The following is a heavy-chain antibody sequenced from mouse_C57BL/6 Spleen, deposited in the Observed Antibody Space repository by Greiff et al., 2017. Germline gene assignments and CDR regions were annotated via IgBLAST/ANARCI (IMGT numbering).Heavy chain of an antibody. Sequence: QVQLQQSGAALVRPGASVKLSCQASGYTFTDSSINWVKQSPGQGLEWIARIYPGSGNTYYNEKFKGKATLTAEKSSSTACMQLSSLTSEDSAVYFCARDYGSSQWYFDVGCTGARGTVSS. J-gene: IGHJ1*03. V-gene: IGHV1-76*01. D-gene: IGHD1-1*01. CDR2: IYPGSGNT. CDR1: GYTFTDSS. CDR3: ARDYGSSQWYFDV.